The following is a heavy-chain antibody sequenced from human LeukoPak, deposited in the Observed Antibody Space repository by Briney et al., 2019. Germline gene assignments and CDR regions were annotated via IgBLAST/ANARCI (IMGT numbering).Heavy chain of an antibody. J-gene: IGHJ4*02. D-gene: IGHD2-8*01. V-gene: IGHV3-23*01. CDR2: ISGGGVSA. CDR3: AKWARYCTNGVCYYFDY. CDR1: GFTFSSFP. Sequence: GGSLRLSCAASGFTFSSFPMSWVRQAPGKGLEWVSVISGGGVSAYYADSVKGRFTISRDNSKNTLYLQMNSLRAEDTAVYYCAKWARYCTNGVCYYFDYWGQGTLVTVSS.